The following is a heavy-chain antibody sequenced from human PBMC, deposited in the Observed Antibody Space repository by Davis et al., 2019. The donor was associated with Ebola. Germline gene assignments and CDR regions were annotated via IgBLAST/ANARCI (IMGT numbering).Heavy chain of an antibody. J-gene: IGHJ4*02. CDR3: ARDATGGVAAIATNYFDY. V-gene: IGHV1-46*01. CDR1: GYTFTNSY. CDR2: INPSDGRT. D-gene: IGHD6-13*01. Sequence: AASVKVSCKASGYTFTNSYMHWVRQAPGQGLEWMGIINPSDGRTSYAQKFQGRVTMTRDTPTTSVYMELSSLRSEDTAVYYCARDATGGVAAIATNYFDYWGQGALVTVSS.